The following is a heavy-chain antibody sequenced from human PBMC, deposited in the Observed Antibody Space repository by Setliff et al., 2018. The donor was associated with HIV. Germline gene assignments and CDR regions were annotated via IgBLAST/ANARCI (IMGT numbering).Heavy chain of an antibody. CDR1: GYTFSSYG. D-gene: IGHD1-1*01. V-gene: IGHV1-18*04. J-gene: IGHJ4*02. CDR3: ATRGRDLGFDY. CDR2: INPYSGKT. Sequence: ASVKVSCKASGYTFSSYGISWVRQAPGQGLEWMGWINPYSGKTKYAQNLQGRVTMTTDTSTSTADMELRSLRSDDTAVYYCATRGRDLGFDYWGQGTLVTVSS.